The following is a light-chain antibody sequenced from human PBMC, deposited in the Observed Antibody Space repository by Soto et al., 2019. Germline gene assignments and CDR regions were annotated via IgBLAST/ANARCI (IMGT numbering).Light chain of an antibody. CDR2: DAS. J-gene: IGKJ1*01. Sequence: DIQMTQSPSTLSASVGDRVTITCWASQSISSWLAWYQQNPGKAPKLLIYDASSLESGVPSRFSGSGSGTEFTLTISSLQPDDFATYYCKQYNSYSTFGQGTKVAIK. CDR3: KQYNSYST. CDR1: QSISSW. V-gene: IGKV1-5*01.